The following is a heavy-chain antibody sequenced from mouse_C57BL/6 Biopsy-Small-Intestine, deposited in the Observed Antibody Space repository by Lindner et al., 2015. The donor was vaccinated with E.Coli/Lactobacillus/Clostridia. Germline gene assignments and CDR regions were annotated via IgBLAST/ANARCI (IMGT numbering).Heavy chain of an antibody. Sequence: VQLQESGPELAKPGASVKMSCKTSGYTFTNYIIHWVKQKPGQGLEWIGYVNPYNGGTTFNEKFKGKATLTSDKSSTTAYMELSSLTSEDSAVYYCGRYEYDGICEAWFAYWGQGTLVTVSA. D-gene: IGHD2-4*01. CDR1: GYTFTNYI. CDR2: VNPYNGGT. V-gene: IGHV1-14*01. CDR3: GRYEYDGICEAWFAY. J-gene: IGHJ3*01.